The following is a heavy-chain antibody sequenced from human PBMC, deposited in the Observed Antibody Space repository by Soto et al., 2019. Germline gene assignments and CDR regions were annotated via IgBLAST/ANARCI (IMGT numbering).Heavy chain of an antibody. CDR2: IKQDGSEK. J-gene: IGHJ6*03. V-gene: IGHV3-7*01. Sequence: EVQLVESGGGLVQPGGSLRLSCAASGFTFSSYWMSWVRQAPGKGLEWVANIKQDGSEKYYVDSVKGRFTISRDNAKNSLYLQMNSLRAEDTAVYYCARDDYGDYVDPTYVDYYYYYYMDVWGKGTTVTVAS. CDR1: GFTFSSYW. CDR3: ARDDYGDYVDPTYVDYYYYYYMDV. D-gene: IGHD4-17*01.